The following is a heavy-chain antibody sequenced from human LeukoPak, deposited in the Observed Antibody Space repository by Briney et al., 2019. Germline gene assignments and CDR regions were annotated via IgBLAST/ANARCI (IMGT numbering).Heavy chain of an antibody. CDR3: ARDGSPIAAADIVGDWFDP. V-gene: IGHV4-30-2*01. Sequence: SETLSLTCTVSGGSISSGGYYWSWIRQPPGKGLEWIGYIYHSGSTYYNPSLKSRVAISVDRSKNQFSLKLSSVTAADTAVYYCARDGSPIAAADIVGDWFDPWGQGTLVTVSS. D-gene: IGHD6-13*01. CDR2: IYHSGST. CDR1: GGSISSGGYY. J-gene: IGHJ5*02.